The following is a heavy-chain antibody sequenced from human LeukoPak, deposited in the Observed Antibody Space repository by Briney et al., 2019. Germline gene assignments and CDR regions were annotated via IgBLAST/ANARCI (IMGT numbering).Heavy chain of an antibody. Sequence: GGSLRLSCAASAFTFSSYAMSWVRHAPGKGLEWVSAISGGGDSTYYADSVKGRFTISRDNSKNTLYLQMNSLRAEDTAIYYCAKWSSSSWYDYWGQGTLVTVSS. CDR1: AFTFSSYA. CDR3: AKWSSSSWYDY. J-gene: IGHJ4*02. D-gene: IGHD6-13*01. CDR2: ISGGGDST. V-gene: IGHV3-23*01.